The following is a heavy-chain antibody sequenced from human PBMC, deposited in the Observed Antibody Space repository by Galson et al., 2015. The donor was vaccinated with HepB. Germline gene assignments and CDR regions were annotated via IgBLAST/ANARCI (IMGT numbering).Heavy chain of an antibody. D-gene: IGHD3-10*01. CDR2: ISGSGGST. CDR3: ALNLGITMVRGVDY. V-gene: IGHV3-23*01. Sequence: SLRLSCAASGFTFSSYAMSWVRQAPGKGLEWVSAISGSGGSTYYADSVKGRFTISRDNSKNTLYLQMNSLRAEDAAVYYCALNLGITMVRGVDYWGQGNLVTVSS. J-gene: IGHJ4*02. CDR1: GFTFSSYA.